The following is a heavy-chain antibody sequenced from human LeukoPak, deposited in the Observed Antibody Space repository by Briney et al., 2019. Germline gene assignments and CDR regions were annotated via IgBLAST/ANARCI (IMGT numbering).Heavy chain of an antibody. CDR3: ACLYSSGHR. D-gene: IGHD6-19*01. V-gene: IGHV1-2*02. CDR1: GYTFTGHY. Sequence: ASVKVSCKASGYTFTGHYMHWVRQAPGQGLEWMGWINPNSGGTTYAQNFQGRVTMTRDTSISTAYMELSRLRSDDTATYYCACLYSSGHRWGQGTLVTVSS. CDR2: INPNSGGT. J-gene: IGHJ1*01.